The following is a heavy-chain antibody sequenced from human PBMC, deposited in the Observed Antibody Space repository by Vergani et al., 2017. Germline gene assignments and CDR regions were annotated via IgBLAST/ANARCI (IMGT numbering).Heavy chain of an antibody. CDR2: IYYSGST. J-gene: IGHJ4*02. D-gene: IGHD1-26*01. CDR3: ARGWELLPDY. V-gene: IGHV4-61*05. CDR1: GGPISSSSYY. Sequence: QLQLQESGPGLVKPSETLSLTCTVSGGPISSSSYYWGWIRQPPGKGLEWIGYIYYSGSTNYNPSLKSRGTISVDTSKNQFSLKLSSVTAADTAVYYCARGWELLPDYWGQGTLVTVSS.